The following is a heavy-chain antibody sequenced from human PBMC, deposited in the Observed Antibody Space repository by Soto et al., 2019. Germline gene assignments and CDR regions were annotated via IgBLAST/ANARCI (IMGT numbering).Heavy chain of an antibody. CDR1: GNTFTGYY. Sequence: QVQLVQSGAEVKKPGASVKVSCKASGNTFTGYYIHWVQQAPGQGLEWMGWINPNNDGTTYGEKFQGRVTMTRDTSTSTAYLELSRLRSDDTAVYYCARDLGGSRDSWGQGTLVTVSS. V-gene: IGHV1-2*02. CDR3: ARDLGGSRDS. D-gene: IGHD1-26*01. CDR2: INPNNDGT. J-gene: IGHJ4*02.